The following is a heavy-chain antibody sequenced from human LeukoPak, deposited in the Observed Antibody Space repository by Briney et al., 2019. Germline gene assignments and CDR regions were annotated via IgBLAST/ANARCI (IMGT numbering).Heavy chain of an antibody. CDR2: ISSSSSYI. J-gene: IGHJ3*02. CDR1: GFTFSSYS. D-gene: IGHD5-18*01. CDR3: ARDGYSYGYRAFDI. V-gene: IGHV3-21*01. Sequence: PGGSLRLSCAASGFTFSSYSMNWVRQAPGKGLEWVSSISSSSSYIYYADSVKGRFTISRDNAKNSLYLQKNSLRAEDTAVYYCARDGYSYGYRAFDIWGQGTMVTVSS.